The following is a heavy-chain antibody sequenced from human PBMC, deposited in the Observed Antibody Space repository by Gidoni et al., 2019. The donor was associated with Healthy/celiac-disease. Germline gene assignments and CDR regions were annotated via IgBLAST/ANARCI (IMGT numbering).Heavy chain of an antibody. CDR3: ARGLRYFDWLLTPETEWDA. Sequence: QVQLVQSGAEVKKPGAAVKVSCKASGYTFTGHYMHWVRQAPGQGPEWMGWINPNSGGTNYAQKFQGRVTMTRDTSISTAYMELSRLRSDDTAVYYCARGLRYFDWLLTPETEWDAWGQGTTVTVSS. CDR1: GYTFTGHY. J-gene: IGHJ6*02. CDR2: INPNSGGT. V-gene: IGHV1-2*02. D-gene: IGHD3-9*01.